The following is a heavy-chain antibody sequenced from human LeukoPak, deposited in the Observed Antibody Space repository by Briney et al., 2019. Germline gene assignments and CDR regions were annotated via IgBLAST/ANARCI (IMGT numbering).Heavy chain of an antibody. CDR2: ISAYNGNT. CDR1: GYIFTTYG. Sequence: ASVKVSCKASGYIFTTYGVSSVRQAPGQGREWMGWISAYNGNTNYAQKLQGRVTMTTDTSTSTAYMELRSLRSDDTAVYYCARPIGGSYLRPDYWGQGTLVTVSS. D-gene: IGHD1-26*01. CDR3: ARPIGGSYLRPDY. J-gene: IGHJ4*02. V-gene: IGHV1-18*01.